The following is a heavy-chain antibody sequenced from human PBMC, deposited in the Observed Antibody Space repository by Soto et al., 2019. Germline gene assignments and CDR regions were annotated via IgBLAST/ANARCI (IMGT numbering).Heavy chain of an antibody. V-gene: IGHV1-69*13. CDR2: IIPIFGTA. Sequence: SVKVSCKASGCTVSSYAISCVRQAPGQGLEWMGGIIPIFGTANYAQKFQGRVTITADESTSTAYMELSSLRSEDTAVYYCARRFGKYYFDYWGQGTLVTVSS. J-gene: IGHJ4*02. CDR1: GCTVSSYA. CDR3: ARRFGKYYFDY. D-gene: IGHD3-10*01.